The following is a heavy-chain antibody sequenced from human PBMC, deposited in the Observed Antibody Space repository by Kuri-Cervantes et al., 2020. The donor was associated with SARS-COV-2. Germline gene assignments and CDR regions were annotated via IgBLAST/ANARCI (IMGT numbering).Heavy chain of an antibody. Sequence: SETLSLTCAVSGGSISSGGYSWSWTRQTPGKGLEWIGYIYHSGSIYYNPSLKSRFTISVDRSKNQFSLKLSSVTAADTAVYYCARDSAGTDYYYYMDVWGKGTTVTVSS. CDR1: GGSISSGGYS. CDR3: ARDSAGTDYYYYMDV. J-gene: IGHJ6*03. D-gene: IGHD6-13*01. V-gene: IGHV4-30-2*01. CDR2: IYHSGSI.